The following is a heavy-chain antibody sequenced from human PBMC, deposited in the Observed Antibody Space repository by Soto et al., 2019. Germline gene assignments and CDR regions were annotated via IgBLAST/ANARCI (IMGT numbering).Heavy chain of an antibody. CDR2: INAGNGNT. Sequence: ASVKVSCKASGYTFTSYAMHWVRQAPGQRLEWMGWINAGNGNTNYAQKLQGRVTMTTDTSTSTAYMELRSLRSDDTAVYYCARASGTKGNYYYYYGMDVWGQGTTVTVSS. D-gene: IGHD1-1*01. V-gene: IGHV1-3*01. CDR1: GYTFTSYA. J-gene: IGHJ6*02. CDR3: ARASGTKGNYYYYYGMDV.